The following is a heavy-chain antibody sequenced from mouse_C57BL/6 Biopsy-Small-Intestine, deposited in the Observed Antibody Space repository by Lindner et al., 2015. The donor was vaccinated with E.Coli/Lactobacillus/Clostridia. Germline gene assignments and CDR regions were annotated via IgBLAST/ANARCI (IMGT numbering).Heavy chain of an antibody. J-gene: IGHJ3*01. CDR3: TSSSGYVGFAY. CDR1: GFNIKDDY. CDR2: IDPESGDT. Sequence: VQLQESGAELVRPGASVKLSCTASGFNIKDDYIHWVKQRPEQSLEWIGWIDPESGDTEYASKFQGKATITADTSSNTAYLQLTSLTSEDTAVYYCTSSSGYVGFAYWGQGTLVTVSA. D-gene: IGHD3-2*02. V-gene: IGHV14-4*01.